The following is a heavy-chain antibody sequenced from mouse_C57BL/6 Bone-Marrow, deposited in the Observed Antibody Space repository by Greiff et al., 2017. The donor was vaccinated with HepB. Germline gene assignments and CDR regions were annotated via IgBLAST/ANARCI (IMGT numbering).Heavy chain of an antibody. CDR3: ARWGKFDYDMDY. CDR2: IYPGSGST. Sequence: QVQLQQPGAELVKPGASVKMSCKASGYTFTSYWITWVKPRPGQGLEWIGDIYPGSGSTNYNEKFKSKATLTVDTSSSTAYMQLSSLTSEDSAVYYCARWGKFDYDMDYWGQGTSVTVSS. V-gene: IGHV1-55*01. CDR1: GYTFTSYW. J-gene: IGHJ4*01.